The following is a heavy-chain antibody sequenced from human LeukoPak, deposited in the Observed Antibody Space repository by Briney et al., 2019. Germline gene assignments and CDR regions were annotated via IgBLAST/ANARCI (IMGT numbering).Heavy chain of an antibody. Sequence: SETLSLTCAVYGGSFSGYYWSWIRQPPGKGLEWIGEINHSGSTNYNPSLKSRVTISVDTSKNQFSLKLSSVTAADTAVYYCARGKRWQWLVLPYFDYWGQGTLITVSS. CDR2: INHSGST. D-gene: IGHD6-19*01. CDR3: ARGKRWQWLVLPYFDY. V-gene: IGHV4-34*01. J-gene: IGHJ4*02. CDR1: GGSFSGYY.